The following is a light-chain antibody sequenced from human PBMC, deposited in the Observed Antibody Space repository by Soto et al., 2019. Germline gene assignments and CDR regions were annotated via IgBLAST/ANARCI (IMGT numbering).Light chain of an antibody. CDR1: QTISRN. Sequence: DIQMSQSPSSLSASVGDRVTITCRASQTISRNLNWYQQKPGKAPKLLIYAASSLQSGVPSRFSGSGSGTDFTLTISSLQPEDSATYYYQQSYSTPPAFGQGTKVEIK. CDR2: AAS. J-gene: IGKJ1*01. CDR3: QQSYSTPPA. V-gene: IGKV1-39*01.